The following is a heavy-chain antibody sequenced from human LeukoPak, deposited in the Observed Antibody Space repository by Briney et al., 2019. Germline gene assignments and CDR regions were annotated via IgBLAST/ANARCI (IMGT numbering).Heavy chain of an antibody. CDR2: ISDRSDAI. V-gene: IGHV3-48*04. CDR3: ASSVGWALRYYFDY. CDR1: GFTFMTYS. J-gene: IGHJ4*02. D-gene: IGHD6-19*01. Sequence: PGGSLRLSCAASGFTFMTYSMNWVRQAPGKGLEWISYISDRSDAIYYADSVKGRFTISRDNAKNSLYLQMNSLRAEDSALYYCASSVGWALRYYFDYWGQGTLVTVSS.